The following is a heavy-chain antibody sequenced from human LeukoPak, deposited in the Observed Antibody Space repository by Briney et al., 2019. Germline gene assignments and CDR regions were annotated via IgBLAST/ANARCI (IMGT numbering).Heavy chain of an antibody. Sequence: PGGSLRLSCEASGFTFSSYGMHWVRQAPGKGLEWAVVISYDGSNKYYADSVKGRFTISRDNSKNTLYLQMNSLRAEDTAVYYCAKGGGDYYGFDYWGQGTLVTVSS. CDR2: ISYDGSNK. CDR3: AKGGGDYYGFDY. V-gene: IGHV3-30*18. CDR1: GFTFSSYG. J-gene: IGHJ4*02. D-gene: IGHD3-10*01.